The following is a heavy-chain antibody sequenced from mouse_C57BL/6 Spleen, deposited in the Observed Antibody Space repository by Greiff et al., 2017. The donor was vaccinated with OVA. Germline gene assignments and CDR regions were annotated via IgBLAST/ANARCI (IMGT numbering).Heavy chain of an antibody. Sequence: VQLQQSGPELVKPGASVKISCKASGYAFSSSWMNWVKQRPGKGLEWIGRIYPGDGDTNYNGKFKGKATLTADKSSSTAYMQLSSLTSEDSAVYFCARFGYDWFAYWGQGTLVTVSA. CDR3: ARFGYDWFAY. V-gene: IGHV1-82*01. D-gene: IGHD2-2*01. J-gene: IGHJ3*01. CDR2: IYPGDGDT. CDR1: GYAFSSSW.